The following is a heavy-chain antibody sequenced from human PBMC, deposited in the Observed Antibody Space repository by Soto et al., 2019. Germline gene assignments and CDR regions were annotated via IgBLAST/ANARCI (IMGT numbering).Heavy chain of an antibody. J-gene: IGHJ4*02. D-gene: IGHD5-18*01. Sequence: EVQLLESGGGLVQPGGSLRLSCAASGFTFSSYAMSWVRQAPGKGLEWVSGISGSGDSTNYAHSVKGRFTISRDKSMNTLYLQMNSLRAEDTALYYCAKAPTSYGAMAHYWGQGILVTVSS. V-gene: IGHV3-23*01. CDR2: ISGSGDST. CDR1: GFTFSSYA. CDR3: AKAPTSYGAMAHY.